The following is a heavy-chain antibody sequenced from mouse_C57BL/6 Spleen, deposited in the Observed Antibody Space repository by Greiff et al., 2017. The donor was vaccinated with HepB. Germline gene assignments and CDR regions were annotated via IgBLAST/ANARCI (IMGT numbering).Heavy chain of an antibody. Sequence: VKPGASVKISCKASGYAFSSSWMNWVKQRPGKGLEWIGRIYPGDGDTNYNGKFKGKATLTADKSSSTAYMQLSSLTSEDSAVYFCARYQGGYWGQGTSVTVSS. J-gene: IGHJ4*01. CDR3: ARYQGGY. V-gene: IGHV1-82*01. CDR1: GYAFSSSW. D-gene: IGHD3-2*02. CDR2: IYPGDGDT.